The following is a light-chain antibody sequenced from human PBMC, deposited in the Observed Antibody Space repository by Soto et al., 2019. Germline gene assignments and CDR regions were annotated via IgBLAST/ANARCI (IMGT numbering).Light chain of an antibody. CDR2: GNS. CDR3: QSYDSSLSGSYV. CDR1: SSNIGAGYD. J-gene: IGLJ1*01. V-gene: IGLV1-40*01. Sequence: QSVLTQPPSVSGAPGQRVTISCTGSSSNIGAGYDVHWYQQLPGTAPKLLIYGNSNRPSGVPDRFSGSKSGTSASLAITWLQAEDEADYYCQSYDSSLSGSYVFGTGTKLTV.